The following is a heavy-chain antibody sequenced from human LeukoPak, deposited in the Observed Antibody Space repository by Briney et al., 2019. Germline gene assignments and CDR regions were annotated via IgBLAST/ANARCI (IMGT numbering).Heavy chain of an antibody. D-gene: IGHD3-9*01. J-gene: IGHJ3*02. V-gene: IGHV4-4*07. CDR2: IYTSGST. Sequence: KPSETLSLTCTVSGGSISGYYWSWIRQPAGKGLEWIGRIYTSGSTNYNPSLKSRVTMSVDTSKNQFSLKLSSVTAADTAVYYCARDSFGRYFDWSDAFDIWGQGTMVTVSS. CDR1: GGSISGYY. CDR3: ARDSFGRYFDWSDAFDI.